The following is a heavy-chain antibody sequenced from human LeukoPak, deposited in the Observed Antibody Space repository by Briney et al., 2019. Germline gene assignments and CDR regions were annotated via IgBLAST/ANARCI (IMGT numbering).Heavy chain of an antibody. Sequence: GGSLRLSCAASGFSFTAYSMNWVRQAPGRGLEWISYIGPGGDIYYADSVTGRFTVSRDTAKNTLYLQMNGLRVEDTAVYYCARRFDSWGQGTLVTVSS. CDR1: GFSFTAYS. V-gene: IGHV3-48*01. CDR3: ARRFDS. J-gene: IGHJ4*02. CDR2: IGPGGDI.